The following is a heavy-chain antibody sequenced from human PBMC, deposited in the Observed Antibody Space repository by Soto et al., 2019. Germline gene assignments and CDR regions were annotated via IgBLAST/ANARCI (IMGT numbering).Heavy chain of an antibody. J-gene: IGHJ4*02. CDR1: GFTFSSYA. Sequence: EVQLLESGGGLVQPGGSLRLSCAASGFTFSSYAMRWVRQAPVKGLEWVSAISGSGGSTYYADSVKGRFTISRDNSKNTLYRQMNSLRAEDTAVYYCAGRGSGSYYDYWGQGTLVTVSS. D-gene: IGHD1-26*01. CDR2: ISGSGGST. V-gene: IGHV3-23*01. CDR3: AGRGSGSYYDY.